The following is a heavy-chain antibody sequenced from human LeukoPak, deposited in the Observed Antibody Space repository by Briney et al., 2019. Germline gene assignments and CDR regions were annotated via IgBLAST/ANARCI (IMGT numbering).Heavy chain of an antibody. CDR1: GGSFSGYY. J-gene: IGHJ4*02. Sequence: PSETLSLTCAVYGGSFSGYYWSWIRQPPGKGLEWIGEINHSGSTNYNPSLKSRVTISVDTSKNQFSLKLSSVTAADTAVYYCARQGSMVRGDFDYWGQGTLVTVSS. CDR2: INHSGST. D-gene: IGHD3-10*01. V-gene: IGHV4-34*01. CDR3: ARQGSMVRGDFDY.